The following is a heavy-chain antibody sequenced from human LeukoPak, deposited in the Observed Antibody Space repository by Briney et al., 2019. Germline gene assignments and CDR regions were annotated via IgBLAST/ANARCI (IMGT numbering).Heavy chain of an antibody. V-gene: IGHV3-21*06. CDR3: ARDPYSGSYSADVYYYMDV. D-gene: IGHD1-26*01. CDR1: GFTFSSYN. J-gene: IGHJ6*03. CDR2: TTSSSSYI. Sequence: GGSLRLSCAASGFTFSSYNTNWVRQAPGKGLEWVSSTTSSSSYIYYADSVKGRFTISRDNAKNSLYLQMNSLTAEDTAVYYCARDPYSGSYSADVYYYMDVWGKGTTVTVSS.